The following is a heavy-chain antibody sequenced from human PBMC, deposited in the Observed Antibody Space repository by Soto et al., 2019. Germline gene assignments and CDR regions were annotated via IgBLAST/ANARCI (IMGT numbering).Heavy chain of an antibody. CDR3: ARDGPMDRAFDI. CDR1: GYTFTRYG. CDR2: ISAYNGNT. D-gene: IGHD3-10*01. J-gene: IGHJ3*02. Sequence: ASVNGSCKASGYTFTRYGISWVRQAPGQGLEWMGWISAYNGNTNYAQKLQGRVTMTTDTSTSTAYMELRSLRSDDTAVYYCARDGPMDRAFDIWGQGTMVTVSS. V-gene: IGHV1-18*01.